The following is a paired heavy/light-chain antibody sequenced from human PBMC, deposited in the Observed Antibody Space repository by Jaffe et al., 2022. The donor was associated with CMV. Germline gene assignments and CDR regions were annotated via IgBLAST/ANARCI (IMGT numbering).Heavy chain of an antibody. D-gene: IGHD3-22*01. CDR1: GIPFSSYP. Sequence: EGLLLESGGGMVQPGGSLRLSCAASGIPFSSYPMNWVRQAPGKGLEWVSGIGGSGGMTHYADSVKGRFTTSRDNSKNTLYLQMNSLRGEDTAVYYCAKSEQPYFNDASGYFFPFLDDWGQGTLVTVSS. CDR3: AKSEQPYFNDASGYFFPFLDD. CDR2: IGGSGGMT. J-gene: IGHJ4*02. V-gene: IGHV3-23*01.
Light chain of an antibody. CDR2: RNI. Sequence: QSVLTQPPSASGTPGQRVTISCSGSNSNIGPNYVYWFRQLPGTAPKLLIYRNIQRPSGVPARFSGSKSGTSASLAISGLRSDDEADYYCATWDDSLSAVVFGGGTKLTAL. CDR3: ATWDDSLSAVV. V-gene: IGLV1-47*01. CDR1: NSNIGPNY. J-gene: IGLJ2*01.